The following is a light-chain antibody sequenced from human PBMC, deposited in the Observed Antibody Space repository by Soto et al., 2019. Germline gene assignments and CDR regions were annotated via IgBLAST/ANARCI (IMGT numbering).Light chain of an antibody. Sequence: QSALAQPPSAYGSPGQSVAISCSGTSSDVGGYNFVSWYQQHPGQAPKVIIYEVPKRPSGVPDRFSGSKSGNTASLTVSGLQGEDECHYYCSSYAGSNNRYVFGTGTKVTVL. CDR1: SSDVGGYNF. CDR2: EVP. J-gene: IGLJ1*01. V-gene: IGLV2-8*01. CDR3: SSYAGSNNRYV.